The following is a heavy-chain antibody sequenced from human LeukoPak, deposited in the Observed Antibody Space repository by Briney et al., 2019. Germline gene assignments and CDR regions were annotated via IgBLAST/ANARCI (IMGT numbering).Heavy chain of an antibody. Sequence: SQTLSLTCAISGDXVSSNNAAWNWIRQSPSRGLEWLGRTYYRSKWYNDYAVSVKSRITFNSDTSKNQFSLQLSSVTPEDTAVYYCARGRSWPLDYWGQGTLVTVSS. V-gene: IGHV6-1*01. CDR3: ARGRSWPLDY. CDR1: GDXVSSNNAA. J-gene: IGHJ4*02. D-gene: IGHD6-13*01. CDR2: TYYRSKWYN.